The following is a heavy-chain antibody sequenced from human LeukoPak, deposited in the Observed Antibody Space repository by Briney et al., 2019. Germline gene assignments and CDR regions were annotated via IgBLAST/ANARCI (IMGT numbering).Heavy chain of an antibody. V-gene: IGHV3-30*02. J-gene: IGHJ3*01. CDR2: IRYDGSNK. CDR1: GFTFSSYG. Sequence: GGSLRLSCAASGFTFSSYGMHWVRQAPGKGLEWVAFIRYDGSNKYYADSVKGRFTISRDNSKNTLYLQMNSLRSEDMALYYCAKDRQKGSSLTAAGDAFDVWGHGTMVIVSS. D-gene: IGHD6-13*01. CDR3: AKDRQKGSSLTAAGDAFDV.